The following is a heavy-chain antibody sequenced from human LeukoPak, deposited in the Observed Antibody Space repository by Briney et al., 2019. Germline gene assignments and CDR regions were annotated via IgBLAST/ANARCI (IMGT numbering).Heavy chain of an antibody. CDR2: IYYSGST. D-gene: IGHD6-13*01. V-gene: IGHV4-59*01. J-gene: IGHJ3*02. CDR3: ASLIAATDAFDI. CDR1: GGSISSYY. Sequence: SSETLSLTCTVSGGSISSYYWNWVRQPPGKGLEWIGYIYYSGSTNYNPSLKSRVTISVDTSKNQFSLKPSSVAAADTAVYYCASLIAATDAFDIWGQGTMVTVSS.